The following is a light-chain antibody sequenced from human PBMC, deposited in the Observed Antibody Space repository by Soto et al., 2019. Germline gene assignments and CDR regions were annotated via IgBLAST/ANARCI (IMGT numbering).Light chain of an antibody. CDR3: LQHNSYSWT. CDR2: DAS. Sequence: DIKMTQSPSSLSASVGDRVTITCRASQGIRSDLQWHQQKPGKAPKXLIYDASSLQSGVPSRFSGSGAGTECTRTISSLQHEDFATSYCLQHNSYSWTFGQGTKVDIK. V-gene: IGKV1-17*01. J-gene: IGKJ1*01. CDR1: QGIRSD.